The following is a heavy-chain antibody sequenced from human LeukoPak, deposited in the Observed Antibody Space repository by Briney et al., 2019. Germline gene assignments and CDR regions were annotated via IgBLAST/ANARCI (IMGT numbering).Heavy chain of an antibody. CDR1: GYTFTSYG. D-gene: IGHD6-19*01. CDR2: ISALNGDT. J-gene: IGHJ1*01. CDR3: ARGSVAGAEYFQP. V-gene: IGHV1-18*01. Sequence: GASVKVSCKASGYTFTSYGITWVRQAPGQGLEWVGWISALNGDTNYAQKLQGRVTLTTDTSTRTAYMELRSLRSDDTAVYYCARGSVAGAEYFQPWGQGTLVTVSS.